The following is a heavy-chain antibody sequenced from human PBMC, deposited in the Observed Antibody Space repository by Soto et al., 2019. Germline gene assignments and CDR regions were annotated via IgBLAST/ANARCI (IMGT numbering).Heavy chain of an antibody. Sequence: ASVKVSCKTSGFSFTGYYIYWVRQAPGQGLEWMGSINPSSGGAKYAQKFQGWVTMTRDTSIKTAYMELSRLKSDDTAVYYCARGRYYYYDSRALYQPLDYWGQAILVTVS. CDR2: INPSSGGA. CDR1: GFSFTGYY. J-gene: IGHJ4*02. CDR3: ARGRYYYYDSRALYQPLDY. D-gene: IGHD3-22*01. V-gene: IGHV1-2*04.